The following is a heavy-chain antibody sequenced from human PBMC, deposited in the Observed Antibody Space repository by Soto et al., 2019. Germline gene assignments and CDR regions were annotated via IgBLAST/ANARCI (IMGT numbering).Heavy chain of an antibody. J-gene: IGHJ5*02. V-gene: IGHV5-51*01. D-gene: IGHD6-13*01. CDR3: ARHLASAANWFDP. CDR1: GYSFASYY. Sequence: PGESLKISCTGSGYSFASYYIAWVRQMPGKGLEWMGMIYPGDFDTRYSPSFQGQVTISADKSISTAYLHWSSLKASDTAMYYCARHLASAANWFDPWGQGTLVTV. CDR2: IYPGDFDT.